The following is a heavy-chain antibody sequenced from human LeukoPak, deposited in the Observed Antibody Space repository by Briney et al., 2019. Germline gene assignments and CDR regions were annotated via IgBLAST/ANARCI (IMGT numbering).Heavy chain of an antibody. V-gene: IGHV3-74*01. CDR3: ARGGSGTYSNWYFDL. D-gene: IGHD1-26*01. Sequence: GGSLRLSCAASGFTFSSYWMHWVRQGPRKGLVWVSRINSDGSSTTYADSVKGRFTISRDNAKNTLYLQMNSLRAEDTAVYYCARGGSGTYSNWYFDLWGRGTLVTVSS. J-gene: IGHJ2*01. CDR1: GFTFSSYW. CDR2: INSDGSST.